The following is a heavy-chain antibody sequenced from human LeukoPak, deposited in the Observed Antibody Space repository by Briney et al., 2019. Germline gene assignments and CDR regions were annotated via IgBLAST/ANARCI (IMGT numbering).Heavy chain of an antibody. CDR2: ISYDGSNK. Sequence: AGRSLRLSCAASGFTFSNNVIHWVRQAPGKGLEWVAMISYDGSNKYYADSVKGRFTISRDNSKDTLYLQMNSLETEDTAVYYCAKDYYGSGSSSCGMDVWGQGTTVTVSS. J-gene: IGHJ6*02. V-gene: IGHV3-30-3*01. CDR1: GFTFSNNV. CDR3: AKDYYGSGSSSCGMDV. D-gene: IGHD3-10*01.